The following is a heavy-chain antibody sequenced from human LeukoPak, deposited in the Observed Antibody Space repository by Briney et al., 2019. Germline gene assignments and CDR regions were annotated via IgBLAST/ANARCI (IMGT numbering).Heavy chain of an antibody. D-gene: IGHD3-10*01. CDR3: ARRLPRSGSYYKAKLDAFDI. J-gene: IGHJ3*02. Sequence: SETLSLTCTVSGGSISSSSYYWGWIRQPPGKGLEWIGSIYYSGSTYYNPSLKSRVTISVDTSKNQFSLKLSSVTAADTAVYYCARRLPRSGSYYKAKLDAFDIWGQETMVTVSS. CDR1: GGSISSSSYY. V-gene: IGHV4-39*01. CDR2: IYYSGST.